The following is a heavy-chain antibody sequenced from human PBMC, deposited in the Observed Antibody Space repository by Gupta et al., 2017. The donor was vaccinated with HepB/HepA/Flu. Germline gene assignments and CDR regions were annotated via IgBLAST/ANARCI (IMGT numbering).Heavy chain of an antibody. J-gene: IGHJ4*02. D-gene: IGHD1-26*01. CDR3: AREALRAPDFDY. Sequence: QVKLVQSETEVKEPGASVKVSCKASGYTLINHYIHWVRQAPGQGLEWMGIISPSGGSTTYAQRFQGRITLTSDTSTNTIYMQLSSLTSEDTALYYCAREALRAPDFDYWGQGTLVTVSS. CDR2: ISPSGGST. V-gene: IGHV1-46*01. CDR1: GYTLINHY.